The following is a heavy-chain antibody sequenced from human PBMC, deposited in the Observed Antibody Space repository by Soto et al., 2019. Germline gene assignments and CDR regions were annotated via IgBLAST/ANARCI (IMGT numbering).Heavy chain of an antibody. J-gene: IGHJ6*03. Sequence: ASVKVSCKASGYTFTSYGISWVRQAPGQGLEWMGWISAYNGNTNYAQKLQGRVTMTTDTSTSTAYMELRSLRSDDTAVYYCARFATRYDFWSGQGVYYYMDVWGKGTTVTVSS. CDR2: ISAYNGNT. V-gene: IGHV1-18*01. CDR1: GYTFTSYG. CDR3: ARFATRYDFWSGQGVYYYMDV. D-gene: IGHD3-3*01.